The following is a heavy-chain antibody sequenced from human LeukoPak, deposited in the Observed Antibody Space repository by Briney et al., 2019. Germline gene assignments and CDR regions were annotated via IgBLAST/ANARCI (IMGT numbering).Heavy chain of an antibody. V-gene: IGHV1-2*02. CDR3: SIFGVVIANFDY. J-gene: IGHJ4*02. D-gene: IGHD3-3*01. CDR1: GYTFTGYY. Sequence: ASVKVSCKASGYTFTGYYMHWVRQAPGQGLEWMGWINPNSGGTNYAQKFQGRVTMTRDMSISTAYMELSRLRSDDTAVYYCSIFGVVIANFDYWGQGTLVTVSS. CDR2: INPNSGGT.